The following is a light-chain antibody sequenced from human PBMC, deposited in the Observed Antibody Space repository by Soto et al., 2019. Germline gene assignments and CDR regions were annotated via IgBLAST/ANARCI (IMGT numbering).Light chain of an antibody. J-gene: IGLJ2*01. CDR3: CSYAGSDTDV. CDR2: EVS. CDR1: SSDVGGYNY. Sequence: QSALTQPRSVSGSPGQSVTISCTGTSSDVGGYNYVSWYQQHPGKAPKLMIYEVSKQPSGVPDRFSGSKSGNTASLTISGLQAEDEADYHCCSYAGSDTDVFGGGTKVTVL. V-gene: IGLV2-11*01.